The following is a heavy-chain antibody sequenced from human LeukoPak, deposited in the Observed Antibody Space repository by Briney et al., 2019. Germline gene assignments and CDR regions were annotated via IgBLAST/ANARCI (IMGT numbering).Heavy chain of an antibody. V-gene: IGHV3-30*12. Sequence: GGSLRLSCAASGFAFSGHGIHWVRQAPGKGLEWVAFIPYDGSNKFYADSVKGRFTISRDNSKNTLYLQMNSLRAEDTAVYYCARPNRGYCDDTSCSHFDYWGQGTLVTVSS. CDR2: IPYDGSNK. D-gene: IGHD2-2*01. CDR3: ARPNRGYCDDTSCSHFDY. J-gene: IGHJ4*02. CDR1: GFAFSGHG.